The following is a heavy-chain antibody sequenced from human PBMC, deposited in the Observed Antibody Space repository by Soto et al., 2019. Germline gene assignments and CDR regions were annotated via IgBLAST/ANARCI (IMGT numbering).Heavy chain of an antibody. D-gene: IGHD1-26*01. V-gene: IGHV1-3*01. J-gene: IGHJ4*02. CDR2: INAGNGNT. Sequence: AASVKVSCKASGYTFTSYAMHWVRQAPGQRLEWMGWINAGNGNTKYSQKFQGRVTITRDTSASTAYMELSSLRSEDTAVYYCARSPGLMGATMRYFDYWGQGTLVTVSS. CDR1: GYTFTSYA. CDR3: ARSPGLMGATMRYFDY.